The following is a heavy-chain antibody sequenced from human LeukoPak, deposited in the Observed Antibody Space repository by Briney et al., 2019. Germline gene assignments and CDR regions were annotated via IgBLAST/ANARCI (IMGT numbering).Heavy chain of an antibody. V-gene: IGHV3-7*01. Sequence: AGGSLRLSCAASGFTISNYWMSWVRQAPGKGLEWVATINQEGSGKYYVDSVKGRFTISRDSAKNSLYLQMNSLTAEDTAVYYCARDLFDYWGQGTLVTVSS. CDR2: INQEGSGK. CDR1: GFTISNYW. CDR3: ARDLFDY. J-gene: IGHJ4*02.